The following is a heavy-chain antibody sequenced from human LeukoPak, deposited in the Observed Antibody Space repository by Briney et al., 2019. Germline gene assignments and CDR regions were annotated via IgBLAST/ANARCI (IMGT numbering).Heavy chain of an antibody. D-gene: IGHD1-14*01. Sequence: GGSLRLSCAASGFTVITNDMTWVRQAPAKGHEWVSVLYSDGNTKYADSVQGRFTISRDNSKNTLYLEMNSLSPDDTAVYYCARGVEPLAANTLAYWGQGTLVTVSS. CDR3: ARGVEPLAANTLAY. CDR2: LYSDGNT. J-gene: IGHJ4*02. V-gene: IGHV3-53*01. CDR1: GFTVITND.